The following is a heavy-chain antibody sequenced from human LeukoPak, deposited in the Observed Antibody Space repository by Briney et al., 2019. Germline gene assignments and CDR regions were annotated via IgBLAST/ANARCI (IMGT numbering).Heavy chain of an antibody. CDR3: ARALYSGGWHLLDY. D-gene: IGHD6-19*01. Sequence: GGSLRLSCEATRFTFDDHGASWVRQAPGRGLEWVSGINWNGDSTGYADSVKGRFTISRDNAKNSLYLQMNSLRAEDTALYYCARALYSGGWHLLDYWGQGTLVIVSS. V-gene: IGHV3-20*04. CDR1: RFTFDDHG. CDR2: INWNGDST. J-gene: IGHJ4*02.